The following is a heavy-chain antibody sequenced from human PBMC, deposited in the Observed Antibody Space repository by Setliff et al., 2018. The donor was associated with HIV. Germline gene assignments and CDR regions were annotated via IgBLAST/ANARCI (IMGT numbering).Heavy chain of an antibody. CDR1: GYIFIRYY. J-gene: IGHJ4*02. Sequence: GASVKVSCKTSGYIFIRYYIFWVRQAPGQGLEWMGNINPHTGVTKYAEKFQGRVTMTRDTSINTIYMDLSSLTSEDTAVYYCVRGMTSYDSSGYSIPYYFDYWGQGTLVTVSS. CDR2: INPHTGVT. D-gene: IGHD3-22*01. CDR3: VRGMTSYDSSGYSIPYYFDY. V-gene: IGHV1-2*02.